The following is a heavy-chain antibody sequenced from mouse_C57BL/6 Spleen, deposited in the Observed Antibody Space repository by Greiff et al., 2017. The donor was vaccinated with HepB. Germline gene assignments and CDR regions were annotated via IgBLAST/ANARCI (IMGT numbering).Heavy chain of an antibody. CDR1: GYTFTSYW. J-gene: IGHJ2*01. V-gene: IGHV1-5*01. Sequence: EVQLQQSGTVLARPGASVKMSCKTSGYTFTSYWMHWVKQRPGQGLEWIGAIYPGNSDTSYNQKFKGKAKLTAVTSASTAYMELSSLTNEDSAVYYCTRRKIYYDYDSYFDYWGQGTTLTVSS. CDR2: IYPGNSDT. CDR3: TRRKIYYDYDSYFDY. D-gene: IGHD2-4*01.